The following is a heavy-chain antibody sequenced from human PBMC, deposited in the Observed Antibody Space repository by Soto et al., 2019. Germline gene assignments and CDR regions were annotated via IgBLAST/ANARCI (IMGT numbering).Heavy chain of an antibody. CDR3: AKGSASSRPYYFDY. CDR2: ITSSGSDT. CDR1: GFTFSSYA. V-gene: IGHV3-23*01. J-gene: IGHJ4*02. Sequence: GGSLRLSCAASGFTFSSYAMSWVRQAPGKGLEWVSAITSSGSDTYHADSVKGRFTISRDNSINTLYLQMNSLRVEDTAKYYCAKGSASSRPYYFDYWGQGALVTVSS. D-gene: IGHD6-6*01.